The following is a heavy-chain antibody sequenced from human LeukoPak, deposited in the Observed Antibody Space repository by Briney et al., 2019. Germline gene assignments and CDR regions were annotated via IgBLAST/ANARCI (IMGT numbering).Heavy chain of an antibody. CDR2: INPNSGGT. CDR1: GYTSTGYY. J-gene: IGHJ5*02. D-gene: IGHD6-6*01. CDR3: AREKREPRKDSSSSVWFDP. Sequence: ASVKVSCKASGYTSTGYYMHWVRQAPGQGLEWMGWINPNSGGTNYAQKFQGRVTMTRDTSISTAYMELSRLRSDDTAVYYCAREKREPRKDSSSSVWFDPWGQGTLVTVSS. V-gene: IGHV1-2*02.